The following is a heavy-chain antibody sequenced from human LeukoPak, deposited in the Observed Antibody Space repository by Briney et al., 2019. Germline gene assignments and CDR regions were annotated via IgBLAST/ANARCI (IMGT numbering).Heavy chain of an antibody. CDR1: GFRFSTYW. CDR2: IYPGDSDT. J-gene: IGHJ4*02. D-gene: IGHD6-19*01. Sequence: KPGESLKISRKGSGFRFSTYWIAWVRPMPGKGLGWMGIIYPGDSDTRYSTSFQGPVTISADKSISTAYLQSSSLRASDTAMYYCARPLEGVAGTWGYWGQGTLVTVSS. CDR3: ARPLEGVAGTWGY. V-gene: IGHV5-51*01.